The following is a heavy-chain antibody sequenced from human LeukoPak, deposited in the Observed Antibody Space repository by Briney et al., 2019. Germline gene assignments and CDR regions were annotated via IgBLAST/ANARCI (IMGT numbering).Heavy chain of an antibody. J-gene: IGHJ3*02. CDR1: GFTVSSNY. CDR3: ASLSGCYAYAFDI. Sequence: PGGSLRLSCAASGFTVSSNYMRWVRQAPGKGLEWVSVIYSGGSTYYADSVKGRFTISRDNSKNTLYLQMNSLRAGDTAVYYCASLSGCYAYAFDIWGQGTMVTVSS. CDR2: IYSGGST. D-gene: IGHD6-19*01. V-gene: IGHV3-66*02.